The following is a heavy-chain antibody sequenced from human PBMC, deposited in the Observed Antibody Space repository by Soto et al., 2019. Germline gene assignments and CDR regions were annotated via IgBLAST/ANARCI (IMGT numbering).Heavy chain of an antibody. Sequence: KFCCPASRYPFTSYAKHWLPQAPEKKLEWMGWINAGNGNTKYSQKFQGRVTITRDTSASTAYMELSSLRSEDTAVYYCARRPWYYYDTSGYSDDAFDIWGQGTMVTVSS. CDR1: RYPFTSYA. J-gene: IGHJ3*02. CDR3: ARRPWYYYDTSGYSDDAFDI. D-gene: IGHD3-22*01. V-gene: IGHV1-3*01. CDR2: INAGNGNT.